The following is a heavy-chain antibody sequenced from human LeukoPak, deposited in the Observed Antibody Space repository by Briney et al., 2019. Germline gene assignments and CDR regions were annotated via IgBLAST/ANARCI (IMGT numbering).Heavy chain of an antibody. CDR2: IRSKAYGGTT. Sequence: PGGSLRLSCIASGFTFGDYAMNWVRQAPGKGLEWVGFIRSKAYGGTTEYAASVKSRFTISRDDSKNIAYLQMNSLKTEDTAVYYCTKGLNYYVFLDIWGQGTMVTVSS. J-gene: IGHJ3*02. CDR1: GFTFGDYA. V-gene: IGHV3-49*04. D-gene: IGHD3-10*02. CDR3: TKGLNYYVFLDI.